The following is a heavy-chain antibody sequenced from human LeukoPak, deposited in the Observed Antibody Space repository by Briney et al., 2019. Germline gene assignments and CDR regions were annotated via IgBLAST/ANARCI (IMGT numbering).Heavy chain of an antibody. V-gene: IGHV3-72*01. J-gene: IGHJ4*02. CDR3: ARGGGYASPIGY. D-gene: IGHD5-12*01. Sequence: PGGSLRLSCAASGFKFSDHYIDWVRQAPGKGLEWVGRSRNKASSYTTEYAASVEGRFTISRDVSESSLYLQMNSLRTEDTAVYYCARGGGYASPIGYWGQGALVTVSS. CDR2: SRNKASSYTT. CDR1: GFKFSDHY.